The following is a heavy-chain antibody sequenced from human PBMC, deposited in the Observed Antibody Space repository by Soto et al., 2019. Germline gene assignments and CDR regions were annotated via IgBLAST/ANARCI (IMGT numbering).Heavy chain of an antibody. D-gene: IGHD3-3*02. CDR1: GGSISSYY. CDR2: IYYSGST. J-gene: IGHJ6*02. CDR3: ARDRVLDYYYYGMDV. Sequence: QVQLQESGPGLVKPSETLSLTCTVSGGSISSYYWSWIRQPPGKGLEWIGYIYYSGSTNYNPSLKSRVTISVDTSKNQFSRKLSSVTAADTAVYYCARDRVLDYYYYGMDVWGQGTTVTVSS. V-gene: IGHV4-59*01.